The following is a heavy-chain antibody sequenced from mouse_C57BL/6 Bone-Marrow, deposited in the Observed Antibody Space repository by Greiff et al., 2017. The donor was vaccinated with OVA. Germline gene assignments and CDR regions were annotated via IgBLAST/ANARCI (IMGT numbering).Heavy chain of an antibody. CDR1: GFTFSSYG. Sequence: EVMLVESGGDLVKPGGSLKLSCAASGFTFSSYGMSWVRQTPDKRLEWVATISSGGSYTYYPDSVKGRFTISRDNAKNTLYLQMSSLKYEDTAMYYCARHLGHNYVDYWGQGTTLTVSS. CDR2: ISSGGSYT. V-gene: IGHV5-6*01. D-gene: IGHD4-1*01. J-gene: IGHJ2*01. CDR3: ARHLGHNYVDY.